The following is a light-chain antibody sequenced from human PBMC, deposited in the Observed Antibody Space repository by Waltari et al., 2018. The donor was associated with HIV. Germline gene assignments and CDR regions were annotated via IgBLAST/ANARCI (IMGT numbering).Light chain of an antibody. CDR3: QQYDNLPYT. CDR2: DAS. V-gene: IGKV1-33*01. Sequence: DIQMTQAPSSLSSSVGDGVTISCQASQDIKRNLNWYQQKPGSAPKLLIYDASNLETGVPSRFSGSGSGTHYTVTISSLQPEDIATYFCQQYDNLPYTFGQGTKLESK. J-gene: IGKJ2*01. CDR1: QDIKRN.